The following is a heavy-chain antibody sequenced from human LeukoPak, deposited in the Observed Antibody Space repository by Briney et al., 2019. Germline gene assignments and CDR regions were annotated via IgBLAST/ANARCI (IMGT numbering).Heavy chain of an antibody. CDR2: IYSSGSA. Sequence: SGTLSLTCTVSGSSINNNFWTWIRQPPGKGLEWIGYIYSSGSANYNPSLKSRVIISGDTSKNQISLKLTSVTAAGTAVYFCARHRDHYDTWGHGTLVTVSS. V-gene: IGHV4-59*08. CDR1: GSSINNNF. J-gene: IGHJ4*01. CDR3: ARHRDHYDT. D-gene: IGHD3-16*01.